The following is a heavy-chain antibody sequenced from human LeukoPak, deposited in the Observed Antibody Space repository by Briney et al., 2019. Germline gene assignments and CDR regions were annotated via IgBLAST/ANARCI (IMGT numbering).Heavy chain of an antibody. J-gene: IGHJ5*02. CDR2: IHYSGST. D-gene: IGHD3-10*01. CDR3: ARHGWFGELLYGWFDP. V-gene: IGHV4-59*08. CDR1: GGSISSYY. Sequence: SETLSLTCTVSGGSISSYYWSWIRQAPGKGLEWIGYIHYSGSTNYNPSLKSRVTISVDMSKNQISLKLSSVTAADTAVYYCARHGWFGELLYGWFDPWGQGTLVTVSS.